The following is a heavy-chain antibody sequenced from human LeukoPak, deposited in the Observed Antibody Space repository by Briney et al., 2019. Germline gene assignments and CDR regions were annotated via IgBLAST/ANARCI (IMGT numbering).Heavy chain of an antibody. Sequence: GASVKVSCKASGYTFTGYYMHWVRQAPGQGLEWMGWMNPNSGNTGYAQKFQGRVTMTRNTSISTAYMELSSLRSEDTAVYYCARGGGITGTTYWGQGTLVTVSS. CDR1: GYTFTGYY. J-gene: IGHJ4*02. CDR2: MNPNSGNT. CDR3: ARGGGITGTTY. D-gene: IGHD1-14*01. V-gene: IGHV1-8*02.